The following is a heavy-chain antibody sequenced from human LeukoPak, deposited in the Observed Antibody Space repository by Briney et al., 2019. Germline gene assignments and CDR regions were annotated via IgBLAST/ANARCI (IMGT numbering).Heavy chain of an antibody. Sequence: PGGSLRLSCEASGFTFSRCTMNWVRQAPGKGLEWVSSVSSGGYVYYAESLKGRFTVSRDNAGNSLSLQMNSLRAEDTAIYYCVRELSEAAPLWGQGTLVTVSS. CDR2: VSSGGYV. D-gene: IGHD3-16*02. J-gene: IGHJ4*02. CDR1: GFTFSRCT. CDR3: VRELSEAAPL. V-gene: IGHV3-21*01.